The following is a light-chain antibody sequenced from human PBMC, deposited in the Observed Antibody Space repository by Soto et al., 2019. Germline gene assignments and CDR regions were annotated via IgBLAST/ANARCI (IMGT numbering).Light chain of an antibody. J-gene: IGLJ1*01. CDR1: SSDVGAYNY. CDR3: ISYTSSNTYV. CDR2: EVS. V-gene: IGLV2-14*01. Sequence: QSALTQPASVSGSPGQSITISCTGTSSDVGAYNYVSWYQQHPGKAPKVMIYEVSNRPSGVSNRFSGSKSGNTASLTISGVQSEDEADYYCISYTSSNTYVFGTGTKLTVL.